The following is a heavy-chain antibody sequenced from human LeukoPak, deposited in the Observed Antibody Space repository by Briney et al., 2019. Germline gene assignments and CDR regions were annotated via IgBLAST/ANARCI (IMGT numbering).Heavy chain of an antibody. J-gene: IGHJ3*02. Sequence: SETLSLTCTVSGGSISSGGYYWSWIRQPPGKGLEWIGYIYHSGSTYYNPSLKSRVTISVDRSKNQFFLKLSSVTAADTAVYYCARDDCGSTSCGDRPPAAFDIWGQGTMVTVSS. D-gene: IGHD2-2*01. V-gene: IGHV4-30-2*01. CDR1: GGSISSGGYY. CDR3: ARDDCGSTSCGDRPPAAFDI. CDR2: IYHSGST.